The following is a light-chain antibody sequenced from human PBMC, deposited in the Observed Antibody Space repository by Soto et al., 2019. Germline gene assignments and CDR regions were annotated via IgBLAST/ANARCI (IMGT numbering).Light chain of an antibody. CDR1: QSILHRTDNKSS. Sequence: DIVMTQSPDSLPVSLGERATINCKSSQSILHRTDNKSSLAWYQQRAGQPPKLLLFWASTRQSGVPDRFSGTGSGTDFTLTISSLQAEDVALYFCHQYHFTTGTFGPGTKVDIX. CDR2: WAS. CDR3: HQYHFTTGT. V-gene: IGKV4-1*01. J-gene: IGKJ1*01.